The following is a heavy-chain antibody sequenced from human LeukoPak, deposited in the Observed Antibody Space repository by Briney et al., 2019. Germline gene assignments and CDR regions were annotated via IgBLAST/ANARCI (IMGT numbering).Heavy chain of an antibody. CDR3: AKGTAMVTTFDY. CDR2: ISGSGSST. J-gene: IGHJ4*02. D-gene: IGHD5-18*01. Sequence: GGSLRLSCAASGFTFSSYAMSWVRQAPGKGLEWVSAISGSGSSTYYADSVKGRFTISRDNSDNTLYLQMNSLRAEDTAVYYCAKGTAMVTTFDYWGQGTLVTVSS. V-gene: IGHV3-23*01. CDR1: GFTFSSYA.